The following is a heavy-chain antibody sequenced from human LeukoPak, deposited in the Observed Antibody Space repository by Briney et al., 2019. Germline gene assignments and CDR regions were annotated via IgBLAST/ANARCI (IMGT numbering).Heavy chain of an antibody. CDR1: GFTFSAYA. CDR2: ISYDGSNK. Sequence: GGSLRLSCAASGFTFSAYAMHWVRQAPGKGLEWVAVISYDGSNKYYADSVKGRFTISGDKSKDTLYLQMNSLRPENTAVYYCARGPGPIAGAKNPFDIWGQGTMVTVSS. J-gene: IGHJ3*02. V-gene: IGHV3-30*01. CDR3: ARGPGPIAGAKNPFDI. D-gene: IGHD1-26*01.